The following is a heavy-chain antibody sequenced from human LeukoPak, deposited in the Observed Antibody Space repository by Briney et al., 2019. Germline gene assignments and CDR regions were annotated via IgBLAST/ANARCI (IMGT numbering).Heavy chain of an antibody. D-gene: IGHD6-13*01. J-gene: IGHJ4*02. V-gene: IGHV3-7*04. CDR1: GFTFSTYW. Sequence: PGGSLRLSCAASGFTFSTYWMTWVRQAPGKGLEWVANIKQDGSAKYYVDSVKGRFTISRDNAKNSMDLQMSSLRAEDTAVYYCARGLLAAAGIDYWGQGALVTVSS. CDR2: IKQDGSAK. CDR3: ARGLLAAAGIDY.